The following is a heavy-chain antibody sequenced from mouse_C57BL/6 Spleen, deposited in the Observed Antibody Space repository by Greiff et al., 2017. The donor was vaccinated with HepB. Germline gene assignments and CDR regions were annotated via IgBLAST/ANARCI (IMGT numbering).Heavy chain of an antibody. J-gene: IGHJ4*01. D-gene: IGHD2-4*01. CDR2: IRSKSNNYAT. V-gene: IGHV10-1*01. CDR3: VRHPLYYDYDSYAMDY. CDR1: GFSFNTYA. Sequence: GGGLVQPKGSLKLSCAASGFSFNTYAMNWVRQAPGKGLEWVARIRSKSNNYATYYADSVKDRFTISRDDSESMLYLQMNNLKTEDTAMYYCVRHPLYYDYDSYAMDYWGQGTSVTVSS.